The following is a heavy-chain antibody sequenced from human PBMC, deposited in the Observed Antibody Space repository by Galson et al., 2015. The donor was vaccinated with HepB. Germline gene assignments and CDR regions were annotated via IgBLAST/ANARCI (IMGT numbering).Heavy chain of an antibody. J-gene: IGHJ4*02. CDR3: TRVGLDSRRRVSYNFDY. D-gene: IGHD3/OR15-3a*01. V-gene: IGHV7-4-1*01. CDR2: INTNTGNP. CDR1: GYTFTSYA. Sequence: SVKVSCKASGYTFTSYAMNWVRQAPGQGLEWMGWINTNTGNPTYAQGFTGRFVFSLDTSVSTAYLQISLKLSAVTAADTAVYYCTRVGLDSRRRVSYNFDYWGQGNLVIVSS.